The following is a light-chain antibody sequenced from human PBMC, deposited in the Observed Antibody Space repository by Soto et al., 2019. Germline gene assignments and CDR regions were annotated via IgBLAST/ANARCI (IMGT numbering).Light chain of an antibody. CDR2: GSS. J-gene: IGKJ1*01. V-gene: IGKV1-39*01. CDR1: QSVSTY. Sequence: DIQITRSPSSLSSSVGERVTITCRAVQSVSTYLNWYQQKPDKAPKLLIYGSSRLQTGVPSRFSGSGSGTDFTLTISSVQPEDFATYFCQHTYRTPWTFGQGTKVDIK. CDR3: QHTYRTPWT.